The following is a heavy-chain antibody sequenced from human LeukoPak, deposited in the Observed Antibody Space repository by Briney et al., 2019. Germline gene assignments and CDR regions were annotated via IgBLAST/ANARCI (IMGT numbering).Heavy chain of an antibody. CDR2: IKSKTDGGTT. J-gene: IGHJ4*02. Sequence: PGGSLRLSCAASGFTFSNAWMSWVRQAPGEGLEWVGRIKSKTDGGTTDYAAPVKGRFTISRGNSKNTLYLQMHSLKTEDTDVYYCTTPDYYDSSGYDYWGQGTLVTVSS. D-gene: IGHD3-22*01. V-gene: IGHV3-15*01. CDR3: TTPDYYDSSGYDY. CDR1: GFTFSNAW.